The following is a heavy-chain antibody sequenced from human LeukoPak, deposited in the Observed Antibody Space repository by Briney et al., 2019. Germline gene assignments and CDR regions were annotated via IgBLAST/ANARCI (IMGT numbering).Heavy chain of an antibody. CDR3: AKDRPNYYGSNGHYYKLNGDC. V-gene: IGHV3-23*01. CDR2: ITSSGAAT. J-gene: IGHJ4*02. CDR1: GFTFSSYA. D-gene: IGHD3-22*01. Sequence: GGSLRLSCADSGFTFSSYAMSWVRQAPGKGLEWVSSITSSGAATYYADSVKGRFTISRDNFDNTLYLQMNSLRAEDTAVYYCAKDRPNYYGSNGHYYKLNGDCWGQGTLVTVSS.